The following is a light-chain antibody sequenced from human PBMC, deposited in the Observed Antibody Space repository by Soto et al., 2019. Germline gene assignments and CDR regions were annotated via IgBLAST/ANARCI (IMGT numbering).Light chain of an antibody. CDR1: QGIRND. V-gene: IGKV1-6*01. CDR3: LQDYNYPFT. J-gene: IGKJ2*01. Sequence: AIQMTQSPSSLSASVVDIVTITCRASQGIRNDLVWYQQKPGKAPKVLLSAAIRLQSGVPSRFSGSGSGTDFTLTISSLQPEDVATYYCLQDYNYPFTFGPGTKLEIK. CDR2: AAI.